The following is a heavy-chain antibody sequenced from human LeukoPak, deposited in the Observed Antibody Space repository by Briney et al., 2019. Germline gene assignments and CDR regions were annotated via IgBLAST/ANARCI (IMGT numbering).Heavy chain of an antibody. CDR1: GFTFSSYA. Sequence: GGSLRLSCTASGFTFSSYAMHWVRQAPGKGLEWVAVISYDGSNKYYADSVKGRFTISRDNSKNTLYLQMNSLRAEDTAVYYCARGEWDYWGQGTLVTVSS. V-gene: IGHV3-30-3*01. J-gene: IGHJ4*02. CDR3: ARGEWDY. CDR2: ISYDGSNK. D-gene: IGHD2-8*01.